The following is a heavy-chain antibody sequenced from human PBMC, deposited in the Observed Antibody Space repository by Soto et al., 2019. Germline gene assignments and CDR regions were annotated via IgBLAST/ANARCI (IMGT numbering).Heavy chain of an antibody. CDR2: ISGSGGST. V-gene: IGHV3-23*01. Sequence: GGSLRLSCAASGFTFSSYAMSWVRQAPGKGLEWVSAISGSGGSTYYADSVKGRFTISRDNSKNTLYLQMNSLRAEDTAVYYCARDHYDFWSGYLSYYYYMDVWGKGTTVTVSS. J-gene: IGHJ6*03. D-gene: IGHD3-3*01. CDR1: GFTFSSYA. CDR3: ARDHYDFWSGYLSYYYYMDV.